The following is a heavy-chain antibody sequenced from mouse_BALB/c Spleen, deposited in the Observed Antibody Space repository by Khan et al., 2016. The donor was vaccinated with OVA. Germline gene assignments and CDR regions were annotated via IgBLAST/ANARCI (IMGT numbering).Heavy chain of an antibody. CDR2: INPSTIYT. D-gene: IGHD3-2*02. Sequence: QVRLQQSGVELAKPGASVKMSCKASGYTFTNYWMHWVKQRPGQGLEWIGYINPSTIYTEYNQKFKDKATLTADKSSSTAYMQLRSLTSEDFAVYYCARRLPPYYYAMDYWGQGTSVTVSS. V-gene: IGHV1-7*01. J-gene: IGHJ4*01. CDR3: ARRLPPYYYAMDY. CDR1: GYTFTNYW.